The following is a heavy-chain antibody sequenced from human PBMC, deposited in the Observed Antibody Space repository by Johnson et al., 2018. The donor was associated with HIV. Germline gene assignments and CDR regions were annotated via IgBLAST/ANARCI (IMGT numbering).Heavy chain of an antibody. D-gene: IGHD2-8*01. CDR2: IKEDGSII. CDR3: ARDWYCTNGVCYFGAFDM. J-gene: IGHJ3*02. CDR1: GFTFTYAW. V-gene: IGHV3-7*01. Sequence: VQLVESGGGLVKPGGSLRLSCAASGFTFTYAWMSWVRQAPGKGLEWVTNIKEDGSIIYYGDSVKGRFTISRDNAKNSLYLQMNSLRAEDTAVYYCARDWYCTNGVCYFGAFDMWGQGTMVTVSS.